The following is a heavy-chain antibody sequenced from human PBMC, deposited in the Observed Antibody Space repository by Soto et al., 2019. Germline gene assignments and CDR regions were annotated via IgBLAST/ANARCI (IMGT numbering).Heavy chain of an antibody. V-gene: IGHV1-69*13. J-gene: IGHJ3*02. CDR1: GGTFSSYA. CDR2: IIPIFGTA. CDR3: ARETGGTYYDFWSGYHRGNYAFDI. D-gene: IGHD3-3*01. Sequence: SVKVSCKASGGTFSSYAISWVRQAPGQGLEWMGGIIPIFGTANYAQKFQGRVTITADESTSTAYMELSSLGSEDTAVYYCARETGGTYYDFWSGYHRGNYAFDIWGQGTMVTVSS.